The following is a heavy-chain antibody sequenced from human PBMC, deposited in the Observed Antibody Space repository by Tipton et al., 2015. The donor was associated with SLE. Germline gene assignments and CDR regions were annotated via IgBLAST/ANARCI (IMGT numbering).Heavy chain of an antibody. CDR3: AREGRRVAGYAFDI. Sequence: TLSLTCTVSGGSISSGGYYWSWSRQHPGKGLEWIGEINHSGSTNYNPSLKSRVTISVDTSKNQFSLKLSSVTAADTAVYYCAREGRRVAGYAFDIWGQGTMVTVSS. J-gene: IGHJ3*02. D-gene: IGHD6-19*01. V-gene: IGHV4-31*03. CDR2: INHSGST. CDR1: GGSISSGGYY.